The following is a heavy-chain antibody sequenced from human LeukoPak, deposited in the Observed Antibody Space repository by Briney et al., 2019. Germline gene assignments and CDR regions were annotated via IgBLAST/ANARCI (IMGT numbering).Heavy chain of an antibody. D-gene: IGHD6-13*01. J-gene: IGHJ6*02. Sequence: SETLSLTCAVYGGSFSGYYWSWIRQPPGKGLGWIGEINHSGSTNYNPSLKSRVTISVDTSKNQFSLKLSSVTAADTAVYYCARGPFTYIAAAGNYYYYGMDVWGQGTTVTVSS. CDR3: ARGPFTYIAAAGNYYYYGMDV. CDR2: INHSGST. CDR1: GGSFSGYY. V-gene: IGHV4-34*01.